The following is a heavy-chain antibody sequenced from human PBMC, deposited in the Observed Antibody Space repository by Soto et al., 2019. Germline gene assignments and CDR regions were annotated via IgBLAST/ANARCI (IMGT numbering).Heavy chain of an antibody. CDR3: ARGDPPLWFVE. V-gene: IGHV3-11*05. J-gene: IGHJ6*02. CDR2: ISSSSSYT. CDR1: GFTVSDYY. D-gene: IGHD3-10*01. Sequence: QVQLVESGGGLVKRGGSLILSCAASGFTVSDYYMSWIRQAPGQGLEWVSYISSSSSYTNYADSVKGRFAISRDNAKNSLYLQMNSLRAADTAVYYCARGDPPLWFVEGGQGTTVTVSS.